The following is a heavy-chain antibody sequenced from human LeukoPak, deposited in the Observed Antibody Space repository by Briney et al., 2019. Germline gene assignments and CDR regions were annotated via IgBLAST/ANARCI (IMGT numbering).Heavy chain of an antibody. Sequence: GGSLRLSCAASGFTFSSYAISWVRQAPGQGLEWMGGIIPIFGTANYAQKFQGRVTITADESTSTAYMELSSLRSEDTAVYYCAREQWLGNFDYWGQGTLVTVSS. CDR1: GFTFSSYA. CDR3: AREQWLGNFDY. J-gene: IGHJ4*02. D-gene: IGHD6-19*01. V-gene: IGHV1-69*01. CDR2: IIPIFGTA.